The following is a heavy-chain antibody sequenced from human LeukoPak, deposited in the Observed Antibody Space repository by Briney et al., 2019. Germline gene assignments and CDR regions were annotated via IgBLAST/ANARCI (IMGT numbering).Heavy chain of an antibody. J-gene: IGHJ4*02. Sequence: SETLSLTCSVSGGSISSYYWSWLRQPPGKGLEWIGYIYYSGSTNYNPSLKSRVTISVDTSNQFSLKLSSVTAADTAVYYCATLDFWSGYFLWGQGTLVTVSS. V-gene: IGHV4-59*01. CDR1: GGSISSYY. CDR3: ATLDFWSGYFL. CDR2: IYYSGST. D-gene: IGHD3-3*01.